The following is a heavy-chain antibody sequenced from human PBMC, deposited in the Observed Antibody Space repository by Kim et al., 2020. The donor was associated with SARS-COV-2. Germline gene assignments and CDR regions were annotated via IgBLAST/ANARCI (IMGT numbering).Heavy chain of an antibody. CDR2: ISAYNGNT. Sequence: ASVKVSCKASGYTFTSYGISWVRQAPGQGLEWMGWISAYNGNTNYAQKLQGRVTMTTDTSTSTAYMELRSLRSDDTAVYYCVGSPGGGSSLWFGEFWGQGTLVTVSS. CDR3: VGSPGGGSSLWFGEF. CDR1: GYTFTSYG. J-gene: IGHJ4*02. D-gene: IGHD3-10*01. V-gene: IGHV1-18*04.